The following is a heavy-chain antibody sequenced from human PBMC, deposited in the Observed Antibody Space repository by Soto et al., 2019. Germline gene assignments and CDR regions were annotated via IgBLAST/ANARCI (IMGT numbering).Heavy chain of an antibody. V-gene: IGHV4-31*03. Sequence: SETLSLTCTVSGDSISDTDYYWTWIRQSPGKGLEWIGFVYYSGNTYYNPYTPSLESRVTISVDTSKNQFSLKLTSVTAADTAVYYCARRLTGDGYWLAPWGPGTLVTVSS. J-gene: IGHJ5*02. CDR2: VYYSGNT. D-gene: IGHD7-27*01. CDR1: GDSISDTDYY. CDR3: ARRLTGDGYWLAP.